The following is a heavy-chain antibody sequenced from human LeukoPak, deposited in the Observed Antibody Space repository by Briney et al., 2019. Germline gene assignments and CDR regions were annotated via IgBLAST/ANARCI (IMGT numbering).Heavy chain of an antibody. CDR3: ASEYCGGDCYFS. CDR2: ISSSSSYI. V-gene: IGHV3-21*01. CDR1: GFTFSSYS. D-gene: IGHD2-21*01. Sequence: GGSLRLSCAASGFTFSSYSMNWVRQAPGKGLEWVSSISSSSSYIYYADSVKGRFTISRDNAKNSLYLQMNSLRAEDTAVYYCASEYCGGDCYFSWGQGTLVTVSS. J-gene: IGHJ5*02.